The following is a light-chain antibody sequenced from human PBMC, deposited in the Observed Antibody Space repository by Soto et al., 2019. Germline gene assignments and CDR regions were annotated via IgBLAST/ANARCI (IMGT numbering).Light chain of an antibody. Sequence: QSVLTQPATVSGSPGQSITSSCTGTSSDVGSYNLVTWYQQHPGKAPKLMIYEVTKRPSGVSNRFSGSKSGNTASLTISGLQAEDEADYYCCSYAGSGTYVFGTGTKVTV. J-gene: IGLJ1*01. V-gene: IGLV2-23*02. CDR1: SSDVGSYNL. CDR3: CSYAGSGTYV. CDR2: EVT.